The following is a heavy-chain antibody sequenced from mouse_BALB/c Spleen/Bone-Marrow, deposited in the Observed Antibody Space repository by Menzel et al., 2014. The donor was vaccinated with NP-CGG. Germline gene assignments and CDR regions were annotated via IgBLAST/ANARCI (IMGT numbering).Heavy chain of an antibody. J-gene: IGHJ4*01. Sequence: QVQLRESGAELVKPGAPVKLSCKASGYTFTTYWMNWVKQRPGRGLEWVGKIDPSDSESHYSQKFKDKATLTVDKSSSTAYIQLSSLTPEDSAVYFCARSYGNYDAMDFWGQGTSVTVSS. D-gene: IGHD2-10*02. CDR1: GYTFTTYW. V-gene: IGHV1-69*02. CDR2: IDPSDSES. CDR3: ARSYGNYDAMDF.